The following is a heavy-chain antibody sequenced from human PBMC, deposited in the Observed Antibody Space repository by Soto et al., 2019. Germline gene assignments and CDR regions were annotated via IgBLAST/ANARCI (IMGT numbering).Heavy chain of an antibody. Sequence: PSETLSLTCTVSGGSISSYYWSWIRQPPGKGLERIGYIYYSGSTNYNPSLKSRVTISVDTSKNQFSLKLSSVTAADTAVYYCAREVEYGDYFGWFDPWGQGTLVTVSS. V-gene: IGHV4-59*01. CDR3: AREVEYGDYFGWFDP. CDR1: GGSISSYY. J-gene: IGHJ5*02. D-gene: IGHD4-17*01. CDR2: IYYSGST.